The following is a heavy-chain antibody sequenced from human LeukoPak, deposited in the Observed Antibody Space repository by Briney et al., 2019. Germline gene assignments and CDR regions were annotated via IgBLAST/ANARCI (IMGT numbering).Heavy chain of an antibody. J-gene: IGHJ6*02. CDR3: ARKEGAYDILSEYYYYGMDV. CDR2: IWYDGSNK. Sequence: GGSLRLSCAAPGFTFSSYGMHWVRQAPGKGLEWVAVIWYDGSNKYYADSVKGRFTISRDNSKNTLYLQMNSLRAEDTAMYYCARKEGAYDILSEYYYYGMDVWGQGTTGTVSS. D-gene: IGHD3-9*01. CDR1: GFTFSSYG. V-gene: IGHV3-33*01.